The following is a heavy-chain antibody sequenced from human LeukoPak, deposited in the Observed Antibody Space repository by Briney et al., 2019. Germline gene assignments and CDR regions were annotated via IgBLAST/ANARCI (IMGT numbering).Heavy chain of an antibody. CDR2: INTNTGNP. J-gene: IGHJ3*02. CDR3: ARGEIVVVIDDAFDI. D-gene: IGHD3-22*01. Sequence: ASVKVSCKASGYTFTSYAMNWVRQAPGQGLEWMGWINTNTGNPTYAQGFTGRFVFSLDTSVSTAYLQISSLKAEDTAVYYCARGEIVVVIDDAFDIWGQGTMVTVSS. V-gene: IGHV7-4-1*02. CDR1: GYTFTSYA.